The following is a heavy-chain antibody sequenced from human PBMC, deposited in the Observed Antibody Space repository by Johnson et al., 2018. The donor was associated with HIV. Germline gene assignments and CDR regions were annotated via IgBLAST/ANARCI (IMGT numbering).Heavy chain of an antibody. V-gene: IGHV3-20*04. CDR2: IYSGGST. J-gene: IGHJ3*02. CDR3: ARGKLPAALRRGDAFDI. D-gene: IGHD2-2*01. Sequence: VHLVESGGGAVRPGGSLRLSCAASGFTFDDYGMSWVRQAPGKGLEWVSVIYSGGSTYYADSVKGRFTISRDNSKNTLYLQMNSLRAEDTALYYCARGKLPAALRRGDAFDIWGQGTMVTVSS. CDR1: GFTFDDYG.